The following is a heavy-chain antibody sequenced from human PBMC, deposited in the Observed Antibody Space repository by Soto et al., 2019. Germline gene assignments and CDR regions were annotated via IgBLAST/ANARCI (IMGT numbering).Heavy chain of an antibody. CDR3: ARANVGPPGGGSWTMPFDF. Sequence: SETLSLTCSVSGGSVSTYYWSWFRQPAGKGLEWIGRIYTGGSTNYNPSLKSGVTLSVDTSKNQFSMRLTSVTAADTAVYYCARANVGPPGGGSWTMPFDFWGQGTLVTVSS. J-gene: IGHJ4*02. CDR2: IYTGGST. D-gene: IGHD2-15*01. CDR1: GGSVSTYY. V-gene: IGHV4-4*07.